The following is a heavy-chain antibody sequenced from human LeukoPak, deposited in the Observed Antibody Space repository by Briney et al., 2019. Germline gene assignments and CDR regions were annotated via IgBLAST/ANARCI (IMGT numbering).Heavy chain of an antibody. CDR3: AKGGVDH. V-gene: IGHV3-23*01. D-gene: IGHD4-17*01. J-gene: IGHJ4*02. Sequence: TGGSLRLSCAASGFTFSSYSMNWVRQAPGKGLEWVSAIGRSGDSTYYTDSVKGRFTISRDNSRNTLSLQMNNLRAEDTAIYYCAKGGVDHWGQGTLVTVSS. CDR2: IGRSGDST. CDR1: GFTFSSYS.